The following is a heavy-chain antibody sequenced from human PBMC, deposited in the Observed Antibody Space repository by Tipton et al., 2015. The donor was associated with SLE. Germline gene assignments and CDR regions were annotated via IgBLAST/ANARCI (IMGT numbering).Heavy chain of an antibody. CDR2: IHDSGST. Sequence: PSLTCTVSGGFIGRSTYYWSWIRRFQGKGLEWIGYIHDSGSTYSNPPLQSRSNISPGTSASQFSLHLTSVTAADTAVYYCARVAGDRYLGRFEFWGRGTLVSVSS. J-gene: IGHJ2*01. V-gene: IGHV4-31*03. D-gene: IGHD2-21*02. CDR3: ARVAGDRYLGRFEF. CDR1: GGFIGRSTYY.